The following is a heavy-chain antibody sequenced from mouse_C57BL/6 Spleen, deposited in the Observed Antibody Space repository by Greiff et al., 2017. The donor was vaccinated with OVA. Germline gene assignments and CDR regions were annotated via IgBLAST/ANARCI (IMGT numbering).Heavy chain of an antibody. V-gene: IGHV5-9-1*02. D-gene: IGHD4-1*01. J-gene: IGHJ1*03. CDR1: GFTFSSYA. Sequence: EVKLMESGEGLVKPGGSLKLSCAASGFTFSSYAMSWVRQTPEKRLEWVAYISSGGDYIYYADTVKGRFTISRDNARNTLYLQMSSLKSEDTAMYYCTVGNWYFDVWGTGTTVTVSS. CDR2: ISSGGDYI. CDR3: TVGNWYFDV.